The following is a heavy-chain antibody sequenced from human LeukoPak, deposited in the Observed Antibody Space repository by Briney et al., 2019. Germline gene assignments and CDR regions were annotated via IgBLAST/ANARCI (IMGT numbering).Heavy chain of an antibody. CDR2: IYYTGKT. CDR3: ARSQNYYGSGDY. Sequence: SETLSLTCTVSGDSVSNGNYYWSWLRQPPGKALEWIGYIYYTGKTYYNPSLEGRVTILVDTSRNHFSVKLSSVTAADTAVYYCARSQNYYGSGDYWSQGTLVTVSS. CDR1: GDSVSNGNYY. D-gene: IGHD3-10*01. V-gene: IGHV4-61*03. J-gene: IGHJ4*02.